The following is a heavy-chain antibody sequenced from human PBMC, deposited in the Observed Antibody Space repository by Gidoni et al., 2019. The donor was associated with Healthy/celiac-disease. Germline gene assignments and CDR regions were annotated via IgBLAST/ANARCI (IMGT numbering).Heavy chain of an antibody. D-gene: IGHD1-26*01. CDR2: FIPIFGTA. CDR1: GGTFSSYA. V-gene: IGHV1-69*01. J-gene: IGHJ4*02. CDR3: ARESGSYTYYFDY. Sequence: QVQLAQSGAEVMKPGSSVKVSCKASGGTFSSYAISWGRRAPGQGLEWMGGFIPIFGTANYAQKFQGRVTITADESTSTAYMELSSLRSEDTAVYYCARESGSYTYYFDYWGQGTLVTVSS.